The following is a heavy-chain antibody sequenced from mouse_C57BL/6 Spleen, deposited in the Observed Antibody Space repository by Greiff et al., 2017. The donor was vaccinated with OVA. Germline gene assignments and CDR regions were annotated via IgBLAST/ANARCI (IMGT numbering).Heavy chain of an antibody. CDR3: ARSNYGSSGDY. V-gene: IGHV1-54*01. CDR1: GYAFTNYL. J-gene: IGHJ2*01. CDR2: INPGSGGT. Sequence: QVQLQQSGAELVRPGTSVKVSCKASGYAFTNYLIEWVKQRPGQGLEWIGVINPGSGGTNYNEKFKGKATLTADKSSSTAYMQLSSLTSEDSAVYFCARSNYGSSGDYWGQGTTRTVSS. D-gene: IGHD1-1*01.